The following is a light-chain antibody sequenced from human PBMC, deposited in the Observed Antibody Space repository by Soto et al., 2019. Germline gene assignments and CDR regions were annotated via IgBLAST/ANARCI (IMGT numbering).Light chain of an antibody. Sequence: EIVLTQSPGTLSLSPGERATLSCRASQSLTNSFIAWYQQKPGQAPRLLIYDTSSRATGNPDRFSGSGSGTDFTLTISRLEPEDFAVFFCQQYGTSEIIFGQGTRLEIK. V-gene: IGKV3-20*01. CDR1: QSLTNSF. J-gene: IGKJ5*01. CDR3: QQYGTSEII. CDR2: DTS.